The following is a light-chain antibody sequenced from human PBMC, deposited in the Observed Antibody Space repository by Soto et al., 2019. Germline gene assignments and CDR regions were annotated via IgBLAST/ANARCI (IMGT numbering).Light chain of an antibody. J-gene: IGLJ2*01. CDR3: AAWDDSLYGVV. CDR1: SGDIGSYNR. Sequence: QSALTQPASVSGSPGQSITISCTGTSGDIGSYNRVSWYQQHPGKAPKLIIYEVTDRPSGVSNRFSGSKSGNTASLTISGLQAEDEAEYYCAAWDDSLYGVVFGGGTKVTVL. CDR2: EVT. V-gene: IGLV2-14*01.